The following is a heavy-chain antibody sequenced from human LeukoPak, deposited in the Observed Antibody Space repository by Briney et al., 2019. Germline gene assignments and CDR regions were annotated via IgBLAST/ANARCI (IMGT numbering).Heavy chain of an antibody. CDR3: ARVVYYDHFMDV. CDR1: GGSISSSSYY. J-gene: IGHJ6*03. D-gene: IGHD3-22*01. CDR2: IYYSGST. V-gene: IGHV4-39*07. Sequence: SETLSLTCTVSGGSISSSSYYWGWIRQPPGKGLEWIGSIYYSGSTYYNPSLKSRVTISVDTSKNQFSLKLSSVTAADTAVYYCARVVYYDHFMDVWGKGTTVTISS.